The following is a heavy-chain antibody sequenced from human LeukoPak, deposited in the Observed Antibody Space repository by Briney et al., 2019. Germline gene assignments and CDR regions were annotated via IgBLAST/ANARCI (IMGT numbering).Heavy chain of an antibody. CDR3: ARGILRYFDWSHVDAFDI. J-gene: IGHJ3*02. CDR1: GGSISSGGYY. Sequence: PSETLSLTCTVSGGSISSGGYYWSWIRQHPGKGLEWIGYIYYIGSTHYNPSLKSRVTISVDTSKNQFSLKLSAVTAADTAVYYCARGILRYFDWSHVDAFDIWGQGTMVTVSS. D-gene: IGHD3-9*01. V-gene: IGHV4-31*03. CDR2: IYYIGST.